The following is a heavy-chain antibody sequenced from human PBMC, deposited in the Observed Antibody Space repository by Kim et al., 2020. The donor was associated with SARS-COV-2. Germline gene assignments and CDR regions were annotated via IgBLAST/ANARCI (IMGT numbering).Heavy chain of an antibody. CDR2: ISGSGGNA. J-gene: IGHJ4*01. CDR3: AKVKHSGGWYGDFFDS. CDR1: GFTFSSYA. Sequence: GGSLRLSCAASGFTFSSYAMSWVRQAPGKGLEWVSTISGSGGNAYYTGSVKDRFTISRDNSKNTLYLQMNNLRVEDTGRYYCAKVKHSGGWYGDFFDSWG. D-gene: IGHD6-19*01. V-gene: IGHV3-23*01.